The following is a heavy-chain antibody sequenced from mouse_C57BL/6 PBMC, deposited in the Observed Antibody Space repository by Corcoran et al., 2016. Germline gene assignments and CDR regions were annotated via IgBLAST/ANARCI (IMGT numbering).Heavy chain of an antibody. CDR2: IYPGSGNT. CDR3: AREGINYDYDVGAMDY. J-gene: IGHJ4*01. D-gene: IGHD2-4*01. CDR1: GYSFTRYY. V-gene: IGHV1-66*01. Sequence: QVQLQQSGPELVKPGASVKISCKASGYSFTRYYIHWVKQRPGQGLEWIGWIYPGSGNTKYNEKFKGKATLTADTSSSTAYMQLSSLTSEDSAVYYCAREGINYDYDVGAMDYWGQGTSVTVSS.